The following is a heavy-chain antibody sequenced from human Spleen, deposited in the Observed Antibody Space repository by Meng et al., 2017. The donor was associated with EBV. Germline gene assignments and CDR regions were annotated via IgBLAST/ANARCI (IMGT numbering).Heavy chain of an antibody. Sequence: VRRPAILPLPGTVSGNSFSLFYACAWLRQTPDRGREWIGSVHSSGRTDYRPSFKRRIPVSDDTSRTHFSLRLASVTAADTALYFCARPLPPIVSPRLDPFGDWGQGTLVTVSS. J-gene: IGHJ4*02. CDR1: GNSFSLFYA. CDR2: VHSSGRT. D-gene: IGHD5/OR15-5a*01. V-gene: IGHV4-39*02. CDR3: ARPLPPIVSPRLDPFGD.